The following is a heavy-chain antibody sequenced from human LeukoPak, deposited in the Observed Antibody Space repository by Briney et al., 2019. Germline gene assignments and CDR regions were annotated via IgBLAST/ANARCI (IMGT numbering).Heavy chain of an antibody. Sequence: ASVKVSCKASGYTFTGYYMHWVRPAPGQGLAWMGWINPNSGGTNYAQKFQGRVTMTRDTSISTAYMELSRLRSDDTAVYYCARTKYDSSGYYYRYWGQGTLVTVSS. CDR2: INPNSGGT. V-gene: IGHV1-2*02. J-gene: IGHJ4*02. D-gene: IGHD3-22*01. CDR1: GYTFTGYY. CDR3: ARTKYDSSGYYYRY.